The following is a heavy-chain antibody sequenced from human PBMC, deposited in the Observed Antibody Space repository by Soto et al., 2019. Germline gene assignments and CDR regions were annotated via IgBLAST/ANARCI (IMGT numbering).Heavy chain of an antibody. D-gene: IGHD6-19*01. CDR1: GFTFSNYW. CDR2: INSDGSST. V-gene: IGHV3-74*01. Sequence: GGSLRLSCAASGFTFSNYWMHWVRQAPGKGLVWVSRINSDGSSTTYADSVKGRFTISRDNAKNTLYLEMNSLRAEDTAVYYCARRGAGFDIWGQGTMVTVSS. J-gene: IGHJ3*02. CDR3: ARRGAGFDI.